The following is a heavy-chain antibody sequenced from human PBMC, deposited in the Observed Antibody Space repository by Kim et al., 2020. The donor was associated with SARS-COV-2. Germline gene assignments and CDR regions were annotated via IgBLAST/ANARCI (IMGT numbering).Heavy chain of an antibody. CDR3: ARDGEYSGNYYDADY. CDR1: GFTFSNYW. CDR2: MSQDGALT. Sequence: GGSLRLSCAASGFTFSNYWMSWVRQAPGKGLEWVASMSQDGALTYYVDSVKGQFAISRDNAKNSLYLQMNSLRAEDTAVYYCARDGEYSGNYYDADYWGQGTLVTVSS. D-gene: IGHD1-26*01. J-gene: IGHJ4*02. V-gene: IGHV3-7*01.